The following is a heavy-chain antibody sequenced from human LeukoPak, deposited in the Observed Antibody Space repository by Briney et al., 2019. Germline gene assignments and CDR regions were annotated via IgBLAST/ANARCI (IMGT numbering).Heavy chain of an antibody. Sequence: PGGSLGLSCAASGFSFSSYEMNWVRQAPGEGLEWISYISASGTLTHYADSVEGRFTISRDNAKNSLYLQMNSLRGEDTAVYYWARDGTPIYSSGWVYMDVWGKGTTVTISS. CDR3: ARDGTPIYSSGWVYMDV. J-gene: IGHJ6*04. CDR1: GFSFSSYE. V-gene: IGHV3-48*03. D-gene: IGHD6-25*01. CDR2: ISASGTLT.